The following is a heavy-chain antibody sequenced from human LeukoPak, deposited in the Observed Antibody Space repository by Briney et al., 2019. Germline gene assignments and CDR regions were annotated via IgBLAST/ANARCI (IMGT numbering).Heavy chain of an antibody. CDR1: AFTFRSYG. J-gene: IGHJ4*02. CDR2: IRYDGSNK. V-gene: IGHV3-30*02. CDR3: VKDNPLDY. D-gene: IGHD1-14*01. Sequence: PGGSLRLSCATSAFTFRSYGMHWVRQAPDKGLEWVAFIRYDGSNKYYADSMKGRFTISRDNSKNTLYLHINSLRAEDTAVYYCVKDNPLDYWGQGTLVIVSS.